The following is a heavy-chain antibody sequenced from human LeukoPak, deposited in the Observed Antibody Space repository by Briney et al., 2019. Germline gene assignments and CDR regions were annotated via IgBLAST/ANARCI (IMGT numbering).Heavy chain of an antibody. CDR1: GGSISSSSNS. J-gene: IGHJ2*01. V-gene: IGHV4-39*02. Sequence: SETLSLTCTVSGGSISSSSNSWGWIRQPPGKGLEWIGSISYSGGTYYNPSLKSRVTISVDTSNNHFSLKLSSVTAADTAVYYCARVRNYYWYFDLWGRGTLVTVSS. D-gene: IGHD1-7*01. CDR3: ARVRNYYWYFDL. CDR2: ISYSGGT.